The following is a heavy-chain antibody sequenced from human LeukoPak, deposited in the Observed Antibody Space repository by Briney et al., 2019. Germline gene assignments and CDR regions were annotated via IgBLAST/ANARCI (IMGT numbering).Heavy chain of an antibody. J-gene: IGHJ4*02. Sequence: SVKVSCKASGGTFSSYAISWVRQAPGQGLEWMGGIIPIFGTANYAQKFQGRVTITADESTSTAYMELSSLRSEDTAVYYCARGRRATINSDYFDYWGQGTLVTVSS. D-gene: IGHD5-12*01. CDR1: GGTFSSYA. CDR2: IIPIFGTA. CDR3: ARGRRATINSDYFDY. V-gene: IGHV1-69*13.